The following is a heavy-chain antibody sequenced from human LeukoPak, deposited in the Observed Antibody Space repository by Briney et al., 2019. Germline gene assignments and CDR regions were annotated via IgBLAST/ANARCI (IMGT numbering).Heavy chain of an antibody. CDR3: ARDGYLAVDY. CDR1: GFTFSSYG. J-gene: IGHJ4*02. CDR2: IYYSGNT. D-gene: IGHD2-2*03. Sequence: GSLRLSCAASGFTFSSYGMNWVRQPPGKGLEWIGNIYYSGNTYYNPSLESRVAISVDTSRNQFSLTLSSVTAADTAVYYCARDGYLAVDYWGQGTLVTVSS. V-gene: IGHV4-59*12.